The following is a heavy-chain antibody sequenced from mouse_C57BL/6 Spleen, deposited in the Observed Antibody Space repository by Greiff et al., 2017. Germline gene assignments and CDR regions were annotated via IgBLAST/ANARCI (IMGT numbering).Heavy chain of an antibody. J-gene: IGHJ3*01. Sequence: QVQLQQSGAELVRPGTSVKVSCKASGYAFTNYLIEWVKQRPGQGLEWIGVINPGSGGTNYNEKFKGKATLTADKSSSTAYMQLSSLTSEDSAVYFCARGVGYYGSSFAYWGQGTLVTVSA. CDR3: ARGVGYYGSSFAY. D-gene: IGHD1-1*01. CDR1: GYAFTNYL. V-gene: IGHV1-54*01. CDR2: INPGSGGT.